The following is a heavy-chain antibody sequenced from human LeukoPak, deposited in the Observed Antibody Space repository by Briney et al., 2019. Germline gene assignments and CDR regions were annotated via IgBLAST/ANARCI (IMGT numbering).Heavy chain of an antibody. V-gene: IGHV3-66*02. D-gene: IGHD3-10*01. CDR1: GSTVSGHY. CDR3: ARGGLGGEALEV. CDR2: IHSGGTA. Sequence: GGSLRLSCAASGSTVSGHYMSWVRQAPGKGLEWVSVIHSGGTAYYADSVKGRFTISRDNSKNTLFLQLNSLRPEDTALYYCARGGLGGEALEVWGQGTMVTVSS. J-gene: IGHJ3*01.